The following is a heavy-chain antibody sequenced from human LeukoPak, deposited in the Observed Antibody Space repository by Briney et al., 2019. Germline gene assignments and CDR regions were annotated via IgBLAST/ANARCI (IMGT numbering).Heavy chain of an antibody. CDR3: ARDIVVVPAGGRYYYYYYGMDV. V-gene: IGHV1-18*01. CDR2: ISAYNGNT. CDR1: GYTFTSYG. J-gene: IGHJ6*02. D-gene: IGHD2-2*01. Sequence: ASVKVSCKASGYTFTSYGISWVRQAPGQGLEWMGWISAYNGNTNYAQKLQGRVTMTTDTSTSTAYMELRSLRSDDTAVYYCARDIVVVPAGGRYYYYYYGMDVWGQGTTVTVSS.